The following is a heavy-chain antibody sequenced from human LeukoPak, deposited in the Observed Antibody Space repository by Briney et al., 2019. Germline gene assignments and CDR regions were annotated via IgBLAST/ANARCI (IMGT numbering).Heavy chain of an antibody. Sequence: GGSLRLSCAASGFTFSSYAMSWVRQAPGKGLEWVSAISGSGGSTYYADSVKGRFTISRDNSRNTLYLQMNSLRAEDTAVYYCAKADDFWSGYPDYWGQGTLATVSS. J-gene: IGHJ4*02. CDR2: ISGSGGST. CDR3: AKADDFWSGYPDY. V-gene: IGHV3-23*01. D-gene: IGHD3-3*01. CDR1: GFTFSSYA.